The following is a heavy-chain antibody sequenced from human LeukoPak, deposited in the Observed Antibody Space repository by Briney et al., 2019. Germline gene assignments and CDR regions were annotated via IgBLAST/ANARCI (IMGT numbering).Heavy chain of an antibody. D-gene: IGHD1-26*01. J-gene: IGHJ3*02. CDR3: ARLPYSGSARGAFDI. Sequence: GGSLRLSCAASGFTFSSYGMQWVRQAPGKGLEWVAVIWYDGSNKYYADSVKGRFTISRDNSKNTLYLQMNSLRAEDTAVYYCARLPYSGSARGAFDIWGQGTMVTVSS. CDR2: IWYDGSNK. CDR1: GFTFSSYG. V-gene: IGHV3-33*01.